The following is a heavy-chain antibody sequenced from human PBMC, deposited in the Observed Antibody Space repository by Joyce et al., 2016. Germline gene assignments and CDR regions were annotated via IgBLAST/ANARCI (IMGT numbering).Heavy chain of an antibody. CDR3: ARGRSGASDWYFEP. CDR1: GLTFSGSG. J-gene: IGHJ2*01. CDR2: IWDDGSQT. D-gene: IGHD2-15*01. V-gene: IGHV3-33*01. Sequence: QVVLVESGGGVVQPGTSLRLSCVVSGLTFSGSGFHWVRQTPGKEPEGGAVIWDDGSQTYYADSVKGRFTISRDDSRDTVYLQMTSLRVEDTSVYYCARGRSGASDWYFEPWGRGTLVTVSS.